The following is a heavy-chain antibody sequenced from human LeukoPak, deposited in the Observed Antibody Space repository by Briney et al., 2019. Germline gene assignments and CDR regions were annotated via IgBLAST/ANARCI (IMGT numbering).Heavy chain of an antibody. D-gene: IGHD6-13*01. CDR1: GYSFTNYW. CDR3: ARHPGYSSSWYGF. V-gene: IGHV5-51*01. J-gene: IGHJ4*02. Sequence: RGEYLKISCKGSGYSFTNYWIGWVRQMPGKGLEWMGIIYPGDSDTRYSPSFQGQVTISADKSISTAYLQWSSLKASDTAMYYCARHPGYSSSWYGFWGQGTLVTVSS. CDR2: IYPGDSDT.